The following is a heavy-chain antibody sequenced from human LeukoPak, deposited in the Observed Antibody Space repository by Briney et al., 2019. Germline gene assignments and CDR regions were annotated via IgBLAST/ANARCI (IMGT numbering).Heavy chain of an antibody. Sequence: GGSLGLSCAASGFTFSSYAMSWVRQAPGKGLEWVSAISDSGGSTYYADSVKGRFTISRDNSKNTLYLQMNSLRAEDTAVYYCAKAPRGYSSSPSDYWGQGTLVTVSS. CDR2: ISDSGGST. D-gene: IGHD6-13*01. CDR3: AKAPRGYSSSPSDY. V-gene: IGHV3-23*01. J-gene: IGHJ4*02. CDR1: GFTFSSYA.